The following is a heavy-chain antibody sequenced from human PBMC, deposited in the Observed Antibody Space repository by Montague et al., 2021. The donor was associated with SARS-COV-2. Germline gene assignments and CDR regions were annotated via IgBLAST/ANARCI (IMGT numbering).Heavy chain of an antibody. CDR1: GGSISSSSYY. CDR3: ARCYSCYEDPTGFDP. J-gene: IGHJ5*02. CDR2: IYYSGST. D-gene: IGHD5-12*01. Sequence: SETLSLTCTVSGGSISSSSYYWGWIRQPPGQGLEWIGSIYYSGSTYYSPSLKSRVTISVDTSKNQFSLKLSSVTAADTALYYCARCYSCYEDPTGFDPWGQGTLVTVSS. V-gene: IGHV4-39*01.